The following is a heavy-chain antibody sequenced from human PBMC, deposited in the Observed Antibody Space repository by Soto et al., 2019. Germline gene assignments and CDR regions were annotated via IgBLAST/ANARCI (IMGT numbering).Heavy chain of an antibody. CDR3: AKDLTRYDSSGYYYYYYGMDV. CDR2: ISYDGSNK. D-gene: IGHD3-22*01. CDR1: GFTFSSYG. J-gene: IGHJ6*02. V-gene: IGHV3-30*18. Sequence: GGSLRLSCAASGFTFSSYGMHWVRQAPGKGLEWVAVISYDGSNKYYADSVKGRFTISRDNSKNTLYLQMNSLRAEDTAVYYCAKDLTRYDSSGYYYYYYGMDVWGQGTTVTVSS.